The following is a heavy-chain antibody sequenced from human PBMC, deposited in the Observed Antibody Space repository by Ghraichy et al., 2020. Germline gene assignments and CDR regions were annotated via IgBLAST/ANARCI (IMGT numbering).Heavy chain of an antibody. Sequence: LSLTCEASGFTFSSYGMHWVRQAPGKGLDWVAVISYDGSNKYYADSVKGRFTISRDNSKNTLYLQMNSLRAEDTAVYYCAKDLHTSGTPWGQGTLVTVSS. CDR1: GFTFSSYG. V-gene: IGHV3-30*18. D-gene: IGHD6-19*01. CDR3: AKDLHTSGTP. CDR2: ISYDGSNK. J-gene: IGHJ5*02.